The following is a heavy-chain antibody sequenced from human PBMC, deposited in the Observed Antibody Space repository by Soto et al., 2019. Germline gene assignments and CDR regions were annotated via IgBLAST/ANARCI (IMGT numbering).Heavy chain of an antibody. V-gene: IGHV3-48*03. CDR3: ARDGWDLDAFDI. CDR1: GFTFSSYE. D-gene: IGHD6-19*01. J-gene: IGHJ3*02. Sequence: GGSLRLSCAASGFTFSSYEMNWVRQAPGKGLEWVSYISSSGSTIYYADSVKGRFTISRDNAKNSLYLQMNSLRAEDTAVYYCARDGWDLDAFDIWGQGTMVTVSS. CDR2: ISSSGSTI.